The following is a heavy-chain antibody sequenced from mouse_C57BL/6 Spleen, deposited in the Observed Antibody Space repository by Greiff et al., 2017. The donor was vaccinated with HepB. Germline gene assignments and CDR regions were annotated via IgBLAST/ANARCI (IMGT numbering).Heavy chain of an antibody. CDR3: TRFLPPYAMDY. CDR1: GFTFSSYA. V-gene: IGHV5-9-1*02. Sequence: EVMLVESGEGLVKPGGSLKLSCAASGFTFSSYAMSWVRQTPEKRLEWVAYISSGGDYIYYADTVKGRFTISRDNARNTLYLQMSSLKSEDTAMYYCTRFLPPYAMDYWGQGTSVTVCS. CDR2: ISSGGDYI. J-gene: IGHJ4*01.